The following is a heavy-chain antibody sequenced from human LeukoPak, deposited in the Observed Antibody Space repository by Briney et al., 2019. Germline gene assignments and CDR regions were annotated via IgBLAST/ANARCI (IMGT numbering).Heavy chain of an antibody. D-gene: IGHD4-17*01. Sequence: PGGSLRLSCAASGFXFSNAWISWVRQAPGKGLEWVGRIKSKTDGGTTDYAAPVKGRFTISRDDSKNMLYLQMNSLRTEDTAVYYCTTLFHDYGDYAFDYWGQGTLVTVSS. CDR3: TTLFHDYGDYAFDY. V-gene: IGHV3-15*01. J-gene: IGHJ4*02. CDR1: GFXFSNAW. CDR2: IKSKTDGGTT.